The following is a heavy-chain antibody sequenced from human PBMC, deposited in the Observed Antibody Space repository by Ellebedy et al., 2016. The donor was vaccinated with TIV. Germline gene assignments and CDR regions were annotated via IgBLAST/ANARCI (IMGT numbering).Heavy chain of an antibody. D-gene: IGHD1-26*01. CDR2: IWFDGTNK. CDR1: GFTFSSYS. CDR3: AREWTIVGATIYCFDY. V-gene: IGHV3-33*01. Sequence: GESLKISCAASGFTFSSYSMHWVRQAPGKGLEWVAGIWFDGTNKLYADSVKGRFTISRDNTKNTLYLQMNSLRAEDTAVYYCAREWTIVGATIYCFDYWGQGTRVIVSS. J-gene: IGHJ4*02.